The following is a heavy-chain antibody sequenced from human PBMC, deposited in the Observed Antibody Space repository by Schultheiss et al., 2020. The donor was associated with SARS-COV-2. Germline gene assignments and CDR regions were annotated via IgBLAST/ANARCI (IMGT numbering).Heavy chain of an antibody. Sequence: GGSLRLSCAASGFTFSSYSMNWVRQAPGKGLDWVSYISSSSSTIYYADSVKGRFTISRDNAKNSLYLQMNNLRAGDTAVYYCARATYYYGSGSYSGYNYYYYYMDVWGKGTTVTVSS. CDR2: ISSSSSTI. D-gene: IGHD3-10*01. J-gene: IGHJ6*03. CDR1: GFTFSSYS. V-gene: IGHV3-48*01. CDR3: ARATYYYGSGSYSGYNYYYYYMDV.